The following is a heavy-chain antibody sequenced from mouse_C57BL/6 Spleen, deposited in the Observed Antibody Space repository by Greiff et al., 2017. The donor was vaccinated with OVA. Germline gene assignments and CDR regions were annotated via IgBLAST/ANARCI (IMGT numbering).Heavy chain of an antibody. Sequence: EVKLVESGGGLVQPGGSLSLSCAASGFTFTDYYMSWVRQPPGKALEWLGFIRNKANGYTTEYSASVKGRFTISRDNSQSFLYLQMNALRAEDSAPYYCARYPLDYYGSFWYFDVWGTGTTVTVSS. V-gene: IGHV7-3*01. CDR2: IRNKANGYTT. CDR1: GFTFTDYY. D-gene: IGHD1-1*01. CDR3: ARYPLDYYGSFWYFDV. J-gene: IGHJ1*03.